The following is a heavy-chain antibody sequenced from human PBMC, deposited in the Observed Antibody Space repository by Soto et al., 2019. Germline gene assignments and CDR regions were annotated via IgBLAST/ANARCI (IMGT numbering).Heavy chain of an antibody. CDR1: GFTFSSYA. CDR2: ISYDGSNK. V-gene: IGHV3-30-3*02. CDR3: AKDSSRATNYYYYGMDV. D-gene: IGHD6-13*01. Sequence: RLSCAASGFTFSSYAMHWVRQAPGKGLEWVSVISYDGSNKYYADSVKGRFTISRDNSKNTLYLQMNSLRAEDTAVYYCAKDSSRATNYYYYGMDVWGQGXTVTVYS. J-gene: IGHJ6*02.